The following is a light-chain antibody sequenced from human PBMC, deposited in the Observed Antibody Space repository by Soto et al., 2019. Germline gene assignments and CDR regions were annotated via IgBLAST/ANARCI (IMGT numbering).Light chain of an antibody. CDR2: DAS. J-gene: IGKJ1*01. Sequence: LTQSPATLSLYPGESVTLSCRASQSVTSCLAWYQQKPGQAPRILIYDASSWATGVPYRFSGSGSGTDLTLTISRLEPEDFAVYYCQKRSNWPRTCGQGTKVDIK. V-gene: IGKV3-11*01. CDR1: QSVTSC. CDR3: QKRSNWPRT.